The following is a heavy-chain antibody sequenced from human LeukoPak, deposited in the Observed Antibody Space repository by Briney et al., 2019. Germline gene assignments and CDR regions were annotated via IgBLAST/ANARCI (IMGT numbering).Heavy chain of an antibody. CDR1: GFTFNDYN. V-gene: IGHV3-43*01. CDR2: ISWDGSTT. D-gene: IGHD6-6*01. J-gene: IGHJ4*02. Sequence: GGSLRLSCAASGFTFNDYNIHWVRQPPGKGLEWVSLISWDGSTTYYADSVKGRFTISRDNSKNSLFLQMNRLRTEDTAFYYCAKVNRAYSSSSRLNFDSWGQGTLVTVSS. CDR3: AKVNRAYSSSSRLNFDS.